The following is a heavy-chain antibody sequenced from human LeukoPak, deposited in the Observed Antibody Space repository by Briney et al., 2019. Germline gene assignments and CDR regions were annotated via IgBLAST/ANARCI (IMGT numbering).Heavy chain of an antibody. Sequence: GGSLRLSCAASGFTFSSYSMNWVRQAPGKGLEWVSSISSSSSYIYYADSVKGRFTISRDNAKNSLYLQMNSLRAEDTAVYYCARAQFDYYGSGSYDYYMGVWGKGTTVTVSS. CDR1: GFTFSSYS. CDR2: ISSSSSYI. D-gene: IGHD3-10*01. CDR3: ARAQFDYYGSGSYDYYMGV. V-gene: IGHV3-21*01. J-gene: IGHJ6*03.